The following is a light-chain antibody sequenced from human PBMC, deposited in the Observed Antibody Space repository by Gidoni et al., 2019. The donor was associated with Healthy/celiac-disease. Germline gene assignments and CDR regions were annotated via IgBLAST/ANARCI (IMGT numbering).Light chain of an antibody. CDR2: AAS. CDR1: QSISSY. CDR3: QQSYSTPRVYT. J-gene: IGKJ2*01. Sequence: DIQMTQSPSSLSASVGDRVTITCRASQSISSYLNWYQQKPGKAPKLLIYAASSLQSGVPSRFSGSGSGTDFTLTISSLQPEDFATYYCQQSYSTPRVYTFXXXTKLEIK. V-gene: IGKV1-39*01.